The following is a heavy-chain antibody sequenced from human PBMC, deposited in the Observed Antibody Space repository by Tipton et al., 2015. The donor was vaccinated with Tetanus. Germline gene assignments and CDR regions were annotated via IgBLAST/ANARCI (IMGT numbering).Heavy chain of an antibody. Sequence: GSLRLSCAVSGFVFSSYTMNWVRQAPGKGLEWVASISSTSSYIYYADSVKGRFTISRDNAKNSVYLQMSSLRGDDTAVYYCASGSTLDYWGRGILVTVSS. J-gene: IGHJ4*01. CDR2: ISSTSSYI. D-gene: IGHD6-25*01. V-gene: IGHV3-21*01. CDR3: ASGSTLDY. CDR1: GFVFSSYT.